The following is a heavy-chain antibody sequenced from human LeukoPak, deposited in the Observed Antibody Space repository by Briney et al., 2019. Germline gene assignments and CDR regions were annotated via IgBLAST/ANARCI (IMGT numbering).Heavy chain of an antibody. Sequence: GGSLRVSCAASGFTLSSHWNHCVRQVPGKGLVWVSGLSNDGGSTNYADSVKGRFTISRDNAKNTLYLQMNSLRVDDTAVYYCARARAGSQNAFDMWGQGTMVTVSS. CDR2: LSNDGGST. V-gene: IGHV3-74*01. CDR1: GFTLSSHW. CDR3: ARARAGSQNAFDM. J-gene: IGHJ3*02.